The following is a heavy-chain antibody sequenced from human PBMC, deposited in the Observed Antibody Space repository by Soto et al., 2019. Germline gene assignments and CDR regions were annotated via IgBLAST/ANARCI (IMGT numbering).Heavy chain of an antibody. CDR2: IYWDDDK. D-gene: IGHD3-3*01. J-gene: IGHJ5*02. V-gene: IGHV2-5*02. CDR1: GFSLSTSGVG. CDR3: AHRASTIFGVVIPDWFDP. Sequence: QITLKESGPTLVKPTQTLTLTCTFSGFSLSTSGVGVGWVRQPPGKALEWLALIYWDDDKRYSPSLKSRLTITKDTSKNQVVLTMTNMDPVDTATYYCAHRASTIFGVVIPDWFDPWGQGTLVTVSS.